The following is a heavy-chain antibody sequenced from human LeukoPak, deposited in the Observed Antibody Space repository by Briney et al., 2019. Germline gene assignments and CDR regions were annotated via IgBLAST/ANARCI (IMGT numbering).Heavy chain of an antibody. Sequence: GGSLRLSCAASGFTFDDYAMHWVRQAPGKGLEWVSGISWNSGSIGYADSVKGRFTISRDNAKNTLYLQMNSLRAEDTAVYYCAKGQQQLGPYWGQGTLVTVSS. CDR3: AKGQQQLGPY. D-gene: IGHD6-13*01. V-gene: IGHV3-9*01. CDR2: ISWNSGSI. J-gene: IGHJ4*02. CDR1: GFTFDDYA.